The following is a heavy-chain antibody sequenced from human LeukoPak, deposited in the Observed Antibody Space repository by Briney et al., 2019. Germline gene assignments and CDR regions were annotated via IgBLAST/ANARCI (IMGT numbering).Heavy chain of an antibody. V-gene: IGHV3-30-3*01. D-gene: IGHD3-10*01. J-gene: IGHJ3*02. CDR2: ISYDGSNK. CDR3: ARDIENASGREGEPDVFDI. Sequence: PGGSLRLSCAASGFTFSKAWMSWVRQAPGKGLEWVAVISYDGSNKYYADSVKGRFTISRDNSKNTLYLQMNSLRAEDTAVYYCARDIENASGREGEPDVFDIWGQGTMVTVSS. CDR1: GFTFSKAW.